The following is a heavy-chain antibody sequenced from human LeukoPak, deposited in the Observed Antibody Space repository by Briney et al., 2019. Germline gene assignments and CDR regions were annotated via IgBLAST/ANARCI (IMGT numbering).Heavy chain of an antibody. CDR3: AKVVFYDSSGYWGYFDY. CDR1: GFTFSSYA. Sequence: GSLRLSCAASGFTFSSYAMSWVRQAPGKGLEWVSAISGSGGSTYYADSVKGRFTISRDNSKNTLYLQMNSLRAEDTAVYYCAKVVFYDSSGYWGYFDYWGQRTLVTVSS. V-gene: IGHV3-23*01. J-gene: IGHJ4*02. D-gene: IGHD3-22*01. CDR2: ISGSGGST.